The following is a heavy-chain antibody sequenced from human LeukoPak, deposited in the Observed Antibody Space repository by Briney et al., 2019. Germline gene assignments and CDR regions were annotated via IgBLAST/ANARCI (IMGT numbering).Heavy chain of an antibody. V-gene: IGHV3-23*01. CDR2: ISGSGGNT. Sequence: GGSLRLSCAASGFTFTNYAMSWVRQAPGKGLEWVSAISGSGGNTYYADSVKGRFTISGDNSKNTLYLQMNSPRAEDTAVYYCAKGASSGTYYVDYWGQGTLVTVSS. J-gene: IGHJ4*02. D-gene: IGHD1-26*01. CDR1: GFTFTNYA. CDR3: AKGASSGTYYVDY.